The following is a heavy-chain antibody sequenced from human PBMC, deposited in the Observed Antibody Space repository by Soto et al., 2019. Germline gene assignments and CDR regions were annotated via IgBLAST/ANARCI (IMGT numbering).Heavy chain of an antibody. CDR2: IYYSGST. J-gene: IGHJ5*02. V-gene: IGHV4-59*01. CDR3: ARVPLSGDDILTGFWFDP. Sequence: SETLSLTCTVSGGSISSYYWSWIRQPPGKGLEWIGYIYYSGSTNYNPSLKSRVTISVDTSKNQFSLKLSSVTAAGTAVYYCARVPLSGDDILTGFWFDPWGQGTLVTVSS. CDR1: GGSISSYY. D-gene: IGHD3-9*01.